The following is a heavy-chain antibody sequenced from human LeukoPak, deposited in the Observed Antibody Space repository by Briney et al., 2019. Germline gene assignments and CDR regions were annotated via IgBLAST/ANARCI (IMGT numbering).Heavy chain of an antibody. CDR1: GFTFSSYA. V-gene: IGHV3-23*01. Sequence: PGRSLRLSCAASGFTFSSYAMSWVRQAPGKGLEWVSAISGSGGKTYYADSVKGRFTISRDNSKNTLYLQMNSLRAEDTAIYYCAKDEDIVVVPAALDYWGQGTLVTVSS. CDR3: AKDEDIVVVPAALDY. J-gene: IGHJ4*02. CDR2: ISGSGGKT. D-gene: IGHD2-2*01.